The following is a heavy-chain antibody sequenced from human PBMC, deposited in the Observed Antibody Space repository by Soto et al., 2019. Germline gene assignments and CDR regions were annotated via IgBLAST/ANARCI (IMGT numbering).Heavy chain of an antibody. CDR1: GFTFSNFA. D-gene: IGHD1-26*01. CDR2: ISGTGSNT. J-gene: IGHJ6*02. V-gene: IGHV3-23*01. Sequence: GGSLRLSCAASGFTFSNFAMSWVRQAPGKGLEWVSAISGTGSNTYYADSVKGRFTISRDNSKNTLYLQMNSLRAEDTAVYYCARDLGAAGLGYYGMDVWGQGTTVTVSS. CDR3: ARDLGAAGLGYYGMDV.